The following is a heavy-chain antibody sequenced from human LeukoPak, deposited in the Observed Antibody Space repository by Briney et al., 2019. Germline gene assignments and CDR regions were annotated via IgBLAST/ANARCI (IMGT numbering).Heavy chain of an antibody. CDR3: ARDNIRGGKGIAAAGGYY. CDR2: IIPIFGTS. J-gene: IGHJ4*02. CDR1: GYTFTSYA. Sequence: ASVKVSCKASGYTFTSYAMNWVRQAPGQGLEWMGGIIPIFGTSIYAQKFQGRVTVTADESTSTAYMELSSLTSEDTAVYYCARDNIRGGKGIAAAGGYYWGQGTLVTVSS. D-gene: IGHD6-13*01. V-gene: IGHV1-69*13.